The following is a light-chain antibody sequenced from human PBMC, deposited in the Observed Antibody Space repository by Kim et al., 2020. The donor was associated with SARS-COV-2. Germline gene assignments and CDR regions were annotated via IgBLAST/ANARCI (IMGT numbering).Light chain of an antibody. V-gene: IGKV4-1*01. J-gene: IGKJ5*01. CDR2: WAS. CDR3: QKYYGTPIT. Sequence: IVMTQSPDSLAVSLGERATINCKSSQSVLYRSNNKNYLAWYQQKPGQPPKLLIYWASTRESGVPDRFSGSGSGTDFTLTISGLQAEDVAVYYCQKYYGTPITFGQGTRLEIK. CDR1: QSVLYRSNNKNY.